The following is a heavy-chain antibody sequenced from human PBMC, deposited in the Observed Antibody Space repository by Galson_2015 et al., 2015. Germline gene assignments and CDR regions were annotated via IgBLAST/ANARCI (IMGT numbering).Heavy chain of an antibody. D-gene: IGHD3-9*01. CDR3: ARSLNDILTGYHFDY. CDR2: ISYDGSNK. Sequence: SLRLSCAASGFTFSSYAMHWVRQAPGKGLEWVAVISYDGSNKYYADSVKGRFTISRDNSKNTLYLQMNSLRAEDTAVYHCARSLNDILTGYHFDYWGQGTLVTVSS. J-gene: IGHJ4*02. CDR1: GFTFSSYA. V-gene: IGHV3-30-3*01.